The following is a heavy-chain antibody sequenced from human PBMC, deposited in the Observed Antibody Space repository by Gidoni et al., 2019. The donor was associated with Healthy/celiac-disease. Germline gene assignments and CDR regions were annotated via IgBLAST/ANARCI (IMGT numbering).Heavy chain of an antibody. V-gene: IGHV5-51*01. Sequence: SGAEVKKPGESLKISCKGSGYSSTSYWIGWVRQMPGKGLEWMGIIYPGDSDTRYSPSFQGQVTISADKSISTAYLQWSSLKASDTAMYYCARTMGIAVAGTAFDYWGQGTLVTVSS. CDR3: ARTMGIAVAGTAFDY. D-gene: IGHD6-19*01. J-gene: IGHJ4*01. CDR1: GYSSTSYW. CDR2: IYPGDSDT.